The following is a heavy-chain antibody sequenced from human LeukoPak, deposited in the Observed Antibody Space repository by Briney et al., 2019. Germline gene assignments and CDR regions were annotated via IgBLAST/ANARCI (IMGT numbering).Heavy chain of an antibody. D-gene: IGHD2-2*01. J-gene: IGHJ5*02. CDR2: IYNDGSRT. Sequence: GRSLRLSCAASGFTFDDYAMHWVRQAPGKGLVWVSRIYNDGSRTNYADSVKGRFTISRDNAKNTLYLQMNSLRAEDTAVYHCARDLCTSTGCQYWFDPWGQGTLVTVSS. V-gene: IGHV3-74*01. CDR3: ARDLCTSTGCQYWFDP. CDR1: GFTFDDYA.